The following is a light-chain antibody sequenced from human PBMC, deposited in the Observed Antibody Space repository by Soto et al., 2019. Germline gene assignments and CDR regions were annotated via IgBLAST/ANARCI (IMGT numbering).Light chain of an antibody. CDR3: RQRWKWLPIT. V-gene: IGKV3-11*01. J-gene: IGKJ5*01. CDR1: QSVSSY. CDR2: GAS. Sequence: IGLTHSPSALSLKKRERATLSCRASQSVSSYLAWYQQKPGQAPRLLIYGASSRGIHSPDRFSGSGSGTAFTLPTSGLLHAEYGTSYCRQRWKWLPITFGQG.